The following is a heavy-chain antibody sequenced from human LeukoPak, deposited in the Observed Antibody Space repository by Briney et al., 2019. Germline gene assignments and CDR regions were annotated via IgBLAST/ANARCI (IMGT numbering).Heavy chain of an antibody. CDR2: IYYSGST. D-gene: IGHD3-22*01. Sequence: SETLSLTCTVFGGSITSGSYYWGWIRQPPGKGLEWIGSIYYSGSTYYNPSLKSRVTISVDTSKNQFSLKLSSVTAADTAVYYCARLTYFYDGSDYYYGRLFDYWGQGTLVTVSS. CDR3: ARLTYFYDGSDYYYGRLFDY. V-gene: IGHV4-39*01. CDR1: GGSITSGSYY. J-gene: IGHJ4*02.